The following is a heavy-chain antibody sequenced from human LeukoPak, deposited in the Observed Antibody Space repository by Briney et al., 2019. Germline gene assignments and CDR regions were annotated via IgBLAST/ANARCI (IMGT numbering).Heavy chain of an antibody. CDR3: AREYLGSVDY. CDR2: INSDAGVYADAR. J-gene: IGHJ4*02. V-gene: IGHV3-74*01. CDR1: GFTFSEYW. Sequence: PGGSLRLSCAASGFTFSEYWLHWVRPAPGKGLVWVSRINSDAGVYADARVYADSVKGRFTISRDNAKNTLYLQMNSLRAEDTAVYYCAREYLGSVDYWGQGTLVTVSS. D-gene: IGHD2-2*02.